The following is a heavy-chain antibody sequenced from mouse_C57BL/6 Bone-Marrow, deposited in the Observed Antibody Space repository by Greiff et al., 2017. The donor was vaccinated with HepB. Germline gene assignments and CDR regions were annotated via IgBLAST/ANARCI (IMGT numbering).Heavy chain of an antibody. CDR3: AREDDGNYETWFAY. V-gene: IGHV5-16*01. Sequence: EVQRVESEGGLVQPGSSMKLSCTASGFTFSDYYMAWVRQVPEKGLEWVANINYDGSSTYYLDSLKSRFIISRDNAKNILYLQMSSLKSEDTATYYCAREDDGNYETWFAYWGQGTLVTVSA. CDR1: GFTFSDYY. CDR2: INYDGSST. D-gene: IGHD2-3*01. J-gene: IGHJ3*01.